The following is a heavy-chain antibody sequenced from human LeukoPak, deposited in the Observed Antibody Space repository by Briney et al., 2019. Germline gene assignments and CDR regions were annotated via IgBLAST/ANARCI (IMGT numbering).Heavy chain of an antibody. CDR2: IIPIFGTA. Sequence: ASVKVSCKASGGTFSSYAISCVRQAPGQGREWMVRIIPIFGTANYAQKFQGRVTIPTDESTSTAYMELSSLRSEDTAVYYCARGLYSNSWTTFDYWGQGTLVTVSS. D-gene: IGHD6-13*01. CDR3: ARGLYSNSWTTFDY. V-gene: IGHV1-69*05. CDR1: GGTFSSYA. J-gene: IGHJ4*02.